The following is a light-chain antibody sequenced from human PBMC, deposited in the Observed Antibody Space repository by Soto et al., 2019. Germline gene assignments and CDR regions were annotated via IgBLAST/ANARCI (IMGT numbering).Light chain of an antibody. CDR1: SRDVGNYNL. J-gene: IGLJ2*01. V-gene: IGLV2-23*01. CDR2: EAT. Sequence: QSALTQPASMSGSPGQSITISCTGISRDVGNYNLVSWYQQHPGEAPRLIIYEATRRPSGVSDRFSASLSGNTASLTISGLQTEDEATCHCSSYAGTLGIFGGGTKLTVL. CDR3: SSYAGTLGI.